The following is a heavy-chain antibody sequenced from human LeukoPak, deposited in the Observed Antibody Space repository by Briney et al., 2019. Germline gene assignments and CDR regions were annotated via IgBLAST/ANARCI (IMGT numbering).Heavy chain of an antibody. V-gene: IGHV1-18*01. CDR2: ISTYSGNT. D-gene: IGHD3-10*01. Sequence: ASVKVSCNASGYTFSNSGISWVRQAPGQGLEWMGWISTYSGNTNYAHNLQDKLTMTTDTSTSTAYMELRNLKSDDTAVYFYARSGGYYFYMDVWGKGTTVTVSS. J-gene: IGHJ6*03. CDR3: ARSGGYYFYMDV. CDR1: GYTFSNSG.